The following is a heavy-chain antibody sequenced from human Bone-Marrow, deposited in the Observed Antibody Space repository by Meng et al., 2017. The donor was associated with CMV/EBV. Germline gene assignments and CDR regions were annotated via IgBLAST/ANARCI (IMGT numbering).Heavy chain of an antibody. CDR1: GGSISSYY. Sequence: SETLSSTCTVSGGSISSYYWSWIRQPPGKGLEWIGYIYYSGSTNYNPSLKSRVTISVDTSKNQFSLKLSSVTAADTAVYYCARGGSGSRYYYYGMDVWGPGTTVTGSS. D-gene: IGHD3-10*01. CDR3: ARGGSGSRYYYYGMDV. V-gene: IGHV4-59*01. J-gene: IGHJ6*01. CDR2: IYYSGST.